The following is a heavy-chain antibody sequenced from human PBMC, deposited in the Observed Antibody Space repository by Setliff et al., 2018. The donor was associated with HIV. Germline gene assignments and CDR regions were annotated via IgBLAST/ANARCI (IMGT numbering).Heavy chain of an antibody. D-gene: IGHD3-16*01. CDR3: AKDWGSRLSYSFYYMDV. V-gene: IGHV3-23*01. CDR1: GFTFSNYA. Sequence: PGGSLRLSCAASGFTFSNYAMSWVRQAPGKGLEWVSIISASGGSTYYADSVKGRFTISRDKSKNTLYLQMNSLRTEDTAVYYCAKDWGSRLSYSFYYMDVWGKGTTVTVSS. J-gene: IGHJ6*03. CDR2: ISASGGST.